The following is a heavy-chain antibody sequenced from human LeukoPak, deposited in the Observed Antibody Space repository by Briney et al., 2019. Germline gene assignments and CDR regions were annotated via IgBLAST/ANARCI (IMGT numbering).Heavy chain of an antibody. CDR3: AKELTRRTFDY. J-gene: IGHJ4*02. V-gene: IGHV3-30*18. Sequence: GGSLRLSCAAAGFTFSSYGMHWVRQAPGKGLEWVAVISYDGSNKYYADSVKGRFTISRDNSKNTPYLQMNSLRAEDTAVYYCAKELTRRTFDYXXXGTLVTVS. CDR1: GFTFSSYG. CDR2: ISYDGSNK. D-gene: IGHD3-16*01.